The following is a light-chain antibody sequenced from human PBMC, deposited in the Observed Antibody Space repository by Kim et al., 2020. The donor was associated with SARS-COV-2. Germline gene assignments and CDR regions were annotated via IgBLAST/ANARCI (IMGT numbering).Light chain of an antibody. CDR1: QSIGIS. CDR2: GAS. V-gene: IGKV3-20*01. J-gene: IGKJ2*03. CDR3: QQYGSSPLYS. Sequence: SPGEGAILSCRASQSIGISLGWYQHKPGQAPRLLIYGASSRATGIPDRFSGSGSGTDFTLTISRLEPEDFAVYYCQQYGSSPLYSFGQGTKLEI.